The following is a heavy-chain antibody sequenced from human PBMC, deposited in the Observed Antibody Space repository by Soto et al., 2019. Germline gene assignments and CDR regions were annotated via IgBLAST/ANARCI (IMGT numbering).Heavy chain of an antibody. CDR3: AKDGIAKNWFDP. J-gene: IGHJ5*02. D-gene: IGHD1-1*01. V-gene: IGHV3-23*01. CDR2: ISGSGGST. CDR1: GFTLSSYA. Sequence: LRLSCAASGFTLSSYAMSWVRQAPGKGLEWVSAISGSGGSTYYADSVKGRFTISRDNSENTLYLQMNSLRAEDTAVYYCAKDGIAKNWFDPWGQGTLVTVSS.